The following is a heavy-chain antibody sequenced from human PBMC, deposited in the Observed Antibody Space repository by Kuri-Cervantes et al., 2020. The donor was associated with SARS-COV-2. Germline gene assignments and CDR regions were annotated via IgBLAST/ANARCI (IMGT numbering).Heavy chain of an antibody. V-gene: IGHV4-30-2*01. CDR1: DDSMSNGDYH. Sequence: SETLSLTCTVSDDSMSNGDYHWSWIRQPPGKGLEWIGYIYHSGSTHYNPSLKSRVTMSLDRSKNQFSLKLSSLTAADTAVYYCARDLWGSPGYMDVWGKGTTVTVSS. D-gene: IGHD3-16*01. CDR3: ARDLWGSPGYMDV. CDR2: IYHSGST. J-gene: IGHJ6*03.